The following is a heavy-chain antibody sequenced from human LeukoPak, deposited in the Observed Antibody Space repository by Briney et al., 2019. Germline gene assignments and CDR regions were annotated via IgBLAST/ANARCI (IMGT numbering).Heavy chain of an antibody. Sequence: ASVKVSCKASGYTFTSYGISWGRQAPGQGLEWMGWISAYNGNTNYAQKLQGRVTMTTDTSTSTAYMELRSLRSDDTAVYYCARAPSLRYDILTGYYLGADLDYWGQGTLVTVSS. CDR1: GYTFTSYG. CDR2: ISAYNGNT. J-gene: IGHJ4*02. V-gene: IGHV1-18*01. D-gene: IGHD3-9*01. CDR3: ARAPSLRYDILTGYYLGADLDY.